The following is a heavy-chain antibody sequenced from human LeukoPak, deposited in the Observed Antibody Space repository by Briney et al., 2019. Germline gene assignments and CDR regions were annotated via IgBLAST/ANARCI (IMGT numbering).Heavy chain of an antibody. J-gene: IGHJ4*02. CDR1: GFPFSSFW. CDR3: ARDSGNSGYDVHDY. D-gene: IGHD5-12*01. V-gene: IGHV3-7*01. Sequence: GGSLRLSCAASGFPFSSFWMNWVRQTPGRGLGWLANIRPDGSEQYYVDSVKGRFTISRDNAKNSLYLQMNSLRAEDTAVYYCARDSGNSGYDVHDYWGQGTLVTVSS. CDR2: IRPDGSEQ.